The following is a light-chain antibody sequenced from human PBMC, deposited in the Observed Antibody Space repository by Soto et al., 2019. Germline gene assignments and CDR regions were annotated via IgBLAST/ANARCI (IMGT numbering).Light chain of an antibody. V-gene: IGKV3-15*01. CDR2: GAS. CDR1: QTVSTN. Sequence: EIVMTQSQVTLSASPGERATLSCRASQTVSTNLAWYQPRPGQAPRLLIYGASTRVTGIPPRFSGSGSGTDFTLTISSLQSEDFAVYFCRQYTNWPQNFGQGTKLEIK. J-gene: IGKJ2*01. CDR3: RQYTNWPQN.